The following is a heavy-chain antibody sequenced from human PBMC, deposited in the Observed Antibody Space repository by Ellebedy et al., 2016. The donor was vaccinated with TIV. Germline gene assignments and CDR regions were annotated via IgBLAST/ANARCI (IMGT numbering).Heavy chain of an antibody. Sequence: ASVKVSCKASGGIFNSYAFSWVRQAPGQGLEWMGRIIPILGRPDYAQTFQGRVTIYADKSTGTPYLELSTLRSEDTAVYYCATDSRYSYGYRFNFWGQGTLVIVSS. CDR2: IIPILGRP. CDR3: ATDSRYSYGYRFNF. V-gene: IGHV1-69*04. CDR1: GGIFNSYA. J-gene: IGHJ4*02. D-gene: IGHD5-18*01.